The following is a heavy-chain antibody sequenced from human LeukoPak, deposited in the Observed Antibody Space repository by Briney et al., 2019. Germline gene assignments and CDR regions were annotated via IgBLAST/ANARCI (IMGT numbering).Heavy chain of an antibody. Sequence: ASVKVSCKASGYTFTTYYIHWVRQAPGQGLEWMGIINPSGGSSNYARKFQGRVTMTRDTSTSTVYMELSRLRSDDTAVYYCASGGYSSSFDYWGQGTLVTVSS. J-gene: IGHJ4*02. CDR3: ASGGYSSSFDY. CDR2: INPSGGSS. D-gene: IGHD6-13*01. V-gene: IGHV1-46*01. CDR1: GYTFTTYY.